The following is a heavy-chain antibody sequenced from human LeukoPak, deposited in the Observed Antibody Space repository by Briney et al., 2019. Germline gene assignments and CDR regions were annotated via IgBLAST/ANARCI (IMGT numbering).Heavy chain of an antibody. Sequence: GASVKVSCKASGYTFTGYYMHWVRQAPGQGLEWMGWINPNSGGTNYAQKFQGRVTMTRDTSISTAYMELSRLRSDDTAVYYGASPTAAGSIYFDYWGQGTLVTVSS. D-gene: IGHD6-13*01. CDR3: ASPTAAGSIYFDY. CDR1: GYTFTGYY. CDR2: INPNSGGT. V-gene: IGHV1-2*02. J-gene: IGHJ4*02.